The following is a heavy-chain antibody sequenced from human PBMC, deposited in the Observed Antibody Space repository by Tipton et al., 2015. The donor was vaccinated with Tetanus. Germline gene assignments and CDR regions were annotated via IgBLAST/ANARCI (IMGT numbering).Heavy chain of an antibody. D-gene: IGHD2-8*01. V-gene: IGHV5-51*01. J-gene: IGHJ4*02. CDR2: IYPGDSDT. CDR1: GYIFNNYW. CDR3: ARAHCTDGVCNFDF. Sequence: VQSGGEVKKPGESLKISCKGSGYIFNNYWIGWVRQKPGKGLEWMGIIYPGDSDTRYSPSFQGQVTISVDKSINTAYLQWSSQKASDTSMFYSARAHCTDGVCNFDFWGQGALVTVAS.